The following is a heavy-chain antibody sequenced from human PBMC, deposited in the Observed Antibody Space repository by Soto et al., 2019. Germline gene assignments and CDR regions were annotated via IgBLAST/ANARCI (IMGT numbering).Heavy chain of an antibody. CDR2: LYSSGST. V-gene: IGHV4-61*01. Sequence: QVHLQESGPGLVKPSETLSLTCTVSGDSVSSGSSHWNWIRQPPGKGLEWIGYLYSSGSTSYNPSLKGRVTISVDTSKNQFSLKLRSVTAADTAVYYCASLINAAFDFWGQGTLVTVSS. J-gene: IGHJ4*02. CDR3: ASLINAAFDF. D-gene: IGHD3-10*01. CDR1: GDSVSSGSSH.